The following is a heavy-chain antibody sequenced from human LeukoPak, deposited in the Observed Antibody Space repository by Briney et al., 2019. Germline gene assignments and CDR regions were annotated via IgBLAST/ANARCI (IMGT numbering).Heavy chain of an antibody. CDR3: AREPPIVGYGMDV. CDR2: IYHSGST. CDR1: GGSISSSNW. D-gene: IGHD2-15*01. J-gene: IGHJ6*04. V-gene: IGHV4-4*02. Sequence: PSETLSLTCAVSGGSISSSNWWSWVRQPPGKGLEWIGEIYHSGSTNYNPSLKSRVTISADKSKNQFSLKLSSVTAADTAVYYCAREPPIVGYGMDVWGKGTTVTVSS.